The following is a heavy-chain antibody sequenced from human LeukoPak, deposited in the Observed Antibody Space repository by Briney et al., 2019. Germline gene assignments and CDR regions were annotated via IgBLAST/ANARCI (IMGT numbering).Heavy chain of an antibody. J-gene: IGHJ4*02. CDR2: IYYSGST. V-gene: IGHV4-39*07. Sequence: SETLSLTCTVSGGSISSSSYYWGWIRQPPGKGLEWIGSIYYSGSTYYNPSLKGRVTISVDTSKNQFSLKLSSVTAADTAVYYCARGGPDTVGYFDYWGQGTLVTVSS. CDR3: ARGGPDTVGYFDY. CDR1: GGSISSSSYY. D-gene: IGHD4-23*01.